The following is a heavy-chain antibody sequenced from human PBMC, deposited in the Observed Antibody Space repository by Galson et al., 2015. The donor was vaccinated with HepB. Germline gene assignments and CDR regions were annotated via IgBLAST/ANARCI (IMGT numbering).Heavy chain of an antibody. CDR2: IIPIFGTA. J-gene: IGHJ6*03. V-gene: IGHV1-69*13. CDR1: GGTFSSYA. CDR3: ARTPRMTTGYYYYYMDV. D-gene: IGHD4-17*01. Sequence: SVKVSCKASGGTFSSYAISWVRQAPGQGLEWMGGIIPIFGTANYAQKFQGRVTITADESTSTAYMELSSLRSEDTAVYYCARTPRMTTGYYYYYMDVWGKGTTVTVSS.